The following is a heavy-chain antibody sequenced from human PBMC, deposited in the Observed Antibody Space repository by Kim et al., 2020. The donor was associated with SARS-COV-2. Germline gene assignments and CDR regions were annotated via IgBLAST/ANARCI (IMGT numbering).Heavy chain of an antibody. J-gene: IGHJ5*01. CDR3: ARIPSGDPYGWFDS. Sequence: SETLSLICTVSGGSISSAAFYWSWIRQHPGKGLEWIGYIYFSGGTYYNPSLKSRVTMSVDTSKNQFSLNLNSVTAADAAVYYCARIPSGDPYGWFDSWG. V-gene: IGHV4-31*03. CDR1: GGSISSAAFY. D-gene: IGHD2-21*01. CDR2: IYFSGGT.